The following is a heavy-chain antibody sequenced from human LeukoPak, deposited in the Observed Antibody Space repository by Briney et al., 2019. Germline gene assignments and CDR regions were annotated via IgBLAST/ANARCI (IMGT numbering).Heavy chain of an antibody. Sequence: PGKSLRLSCAASGSTFRNHAIHWVRQAPGKGLERVTVISHDGTNDYYRDSVKGRFTISRDNSKNTVLLQMNSLSPDDTAVYYCVGSPTYYYMDVWGKGTTVTVSS. CDR2: ISHDGTND. D-gene: IGHD3-10*01. V-gene: IGHV3-30*04. CDR3: VGSPTYYYMDV. J-gene: IGHJ6*03. CDR1: GSTFRNHA.